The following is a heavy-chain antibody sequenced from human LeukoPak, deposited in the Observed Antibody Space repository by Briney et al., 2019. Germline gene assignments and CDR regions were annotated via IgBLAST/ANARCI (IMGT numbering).Heavy chain of an antibody. CDR3: NTLLHYSSSSEGY. V-gene: IGHV3-33*01. Sequence: SGGSLRLSCAASGFTLSNYGMHWVRQAPGKGLEWVAVIWYDGSDKYYADSVKGRFTISRDNSKNSLYVQMNSLKTEDTAVYYCNTLLHYSSSSEGYWGQGTLVTVSS. J-gene: IGHJ4*02. D-gene: IGHD6-6*01. CDR1: GFTLSNYG. CDR2: IWYDGSDK.